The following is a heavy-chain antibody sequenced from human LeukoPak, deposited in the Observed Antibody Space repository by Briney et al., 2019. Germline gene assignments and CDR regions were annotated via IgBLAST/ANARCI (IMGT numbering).Heavy chain of an antibody. CDR2: INHSGRT. J-gene: IGHJ6*02. V-gene: IGHV4-34*01. D-gene: IGHD3-22*01. Sequence: SETLSLTCAVYGGSFSGYYWSWIRQPPGKGLEWIGEINHSGRTNYNPSLKSRVTISVDTSKNQFSLKLSSVTAADTAVYYCARARDDSIPLGMDVWGQGTTVTVSS. CDR1: GGSFSGYY. CDR3: ARARDDSIPLGMDV.